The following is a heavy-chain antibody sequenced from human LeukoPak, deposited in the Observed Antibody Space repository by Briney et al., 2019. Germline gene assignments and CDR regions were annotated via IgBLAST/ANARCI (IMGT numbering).Heavy chain of an antibody. J-gene: IGHJ3*02. CDR3: AQPGQPFDI. CDR1: GFTFSSYA. V-gene: IGHV3-23*01. CDR2: ISGSGGST. Sequence: PGGALRLSCAASGFTFSSYAMSWVRQAPGKGLEWVSAISGSGGSTYYADSVKGRFTISRDNSKNTLYLQMNSLSAEDTAVYYCAQPGQPFDIWGQGTMVTVSS.